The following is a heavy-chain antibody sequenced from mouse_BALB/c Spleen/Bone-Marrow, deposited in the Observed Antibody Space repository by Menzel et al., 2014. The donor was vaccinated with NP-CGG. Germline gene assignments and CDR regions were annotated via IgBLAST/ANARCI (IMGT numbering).Heavy chain of an antibody. D-gene: IGHD2-1*01. V-gene: IGHV14-3*02. CDR3: ARVYPNAMDY. CDR2: IDPADGNT. Sequence: VQLQQSGAGLVKPGASVKLSCTASGFNIKDTYMHWVKQRPEQGLEWIGRIDPADGNTKYDPKFQGKATITADTSSNTAYLQLSSLTSEDTAVYYCARVYPNAMDYWGQGTSVTVSS. CDR1: GFNIKDTY. J-gene: IGHJ4*01.